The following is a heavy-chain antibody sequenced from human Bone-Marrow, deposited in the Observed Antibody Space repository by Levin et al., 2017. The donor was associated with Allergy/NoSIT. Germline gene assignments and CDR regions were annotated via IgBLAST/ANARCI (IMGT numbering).Heavy chain of an antibody. J-gene: IGHJ4*02. D-gene: IGHD3-16*02. V-gene: IGHV3-23*01. CDR2: IDDGT. Sequence: GGSLRLSCAASGFAFSRHPMTWVRQAPGKGLEWVSGIDDGTYYADSVKGRFTISKDTSKNTLYLQMNSLRAEDTAVYYGARVYSSVWGTYRYMDYWGQGTLVTVSS. CDR1: GFAFSRHP. CDR3: ARVYSSVWGTYRYMDY.